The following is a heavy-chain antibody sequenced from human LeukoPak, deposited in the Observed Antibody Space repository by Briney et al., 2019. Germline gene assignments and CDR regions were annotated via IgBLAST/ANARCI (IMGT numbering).Heavy chain of an antibody. D-gene: IGHD5-18*01. CDR3: ARHDTAMATDYGMDV. CDR1: GGSISSSNW. V-gene: IGHV4-4*02. Sequence: SETLSLTCAVSGGSISSSNWWSGVRQPPGRGLEWIGEIYHSGSTNYNPSLKSRVTISVDKSKNQFPLKLSSVTAANTAVYYCARHDTAMATDYGMDVWGQGTTVTVSS. J-gene: IGHJ6*02. CDR2: IYHSGST.